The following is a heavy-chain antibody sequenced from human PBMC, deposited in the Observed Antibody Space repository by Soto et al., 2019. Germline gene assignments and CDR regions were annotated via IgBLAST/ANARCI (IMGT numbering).Heavy chain of an antibody. CDR2: INHSGST. J-gene: IGHJ6*02. CDR3: ARGGECSGGTCNPRTSDYYSYGMDV. Sequence: SETLSLTCTVYGGSFSGYYWSCIRQPPGKGLEWIGEINHSGSTNYNPSLKSRVTISLDTSKNHFSLKLTSVTAADTAVYYCARGGECSGGTCNPRTSDYYSYGMDVWGQGTTVTVAS. D-gene: IGHD2-15*01. CDR1: GGSFSGYY. V-gene: IGHV4-34*01.